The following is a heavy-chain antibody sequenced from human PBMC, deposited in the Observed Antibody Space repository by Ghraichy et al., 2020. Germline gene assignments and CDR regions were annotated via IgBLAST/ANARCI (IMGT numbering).Heavy chain of an antibody. J-gene: IGHJ6*02. V-gene: IGHV3-64*01. Sequence: GESLNISCAASGFTFSSYAMHWVRQAPGKGLEYVSAISSNGGSTYYANSVKGRFTISRDNSKNTLYLQMGSLRAEDMAVYYCARDAATVVTPWSRVSSYYYGMDVWGQGTTVTVSS. CDR3: ARDAATVVTPWSRVSSYYYGMDV. D-gene: IGHD4-23*01. CDR1: GFTFSSYA. CDR2: ISSNGGST.